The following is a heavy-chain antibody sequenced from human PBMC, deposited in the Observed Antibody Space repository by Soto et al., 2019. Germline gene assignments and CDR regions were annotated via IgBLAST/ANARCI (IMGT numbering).Heavy chain of an antibody. D-gene: IGHD6-13*01. CDR3: ASTYSTSWYWFDP. Sequence: QVTVKESGPVLVKPTETLTLTCTVSGFSLSNAGLGVSWIRQPPGKALEWLAHIFSNDEKSYSTSLKSSLTISKDTSKSQVVRTMPNMDPVDTDTYSCASTYSTSWYWFDPWGQGTLVTVSS. CDR2: IFSNDEK. V-gene: IGHV2-26*04. J-gene: IGHJ5*02. CDR1: GFSLSNAGLG.